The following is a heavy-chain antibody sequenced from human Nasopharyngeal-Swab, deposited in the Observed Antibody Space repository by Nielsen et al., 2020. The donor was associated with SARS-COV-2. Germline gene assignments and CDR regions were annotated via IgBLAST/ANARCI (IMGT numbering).Heavy chain of an antibody. Sequence: ASVKVSCKASGYTFTGYYMHWVRQAPGQGLGWMGRINPNSGGTNYAQKFQGRVTMTRDTSISTAYMDLSRLRSDDTAVYYCASFVNSPDWDSRFDYWGQGTLVTVSS. CDR1: GYTFTGYY. CDR3: ASFVNSPDWDSRFDY. D-gene: IGHD3/OR15-3a*01. J-gene: IGHJ4*02. V-gene: IGHV1-2*06. CDR2: INPNSGGT.